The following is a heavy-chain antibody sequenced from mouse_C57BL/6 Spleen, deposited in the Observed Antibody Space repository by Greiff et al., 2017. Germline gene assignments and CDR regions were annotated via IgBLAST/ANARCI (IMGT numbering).Heavy chain of an antibody. J-gene: IGHJ1*03. Sequence: EVKLMESGGGLVKPGGSLKLSCAASGFTFSSYAMSWVRQTPEKRLEWVATISDGGSYTYYPDNVKGRFTISRDNAKNNLYLQMSHLKSEDTAMYYCARDSYGNFYWYFDVWGTGTTVTVSS. CDR2: ISDGGSYT. D-gene: IGHD2-1*01. CDR1: GFTFSSYA. V-gene: IGHV5-4*01. CDR3: ARDSYGNFYWYFDV.